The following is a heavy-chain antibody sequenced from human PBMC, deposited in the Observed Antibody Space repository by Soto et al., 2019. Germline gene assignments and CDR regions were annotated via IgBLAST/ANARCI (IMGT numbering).Heavy chain of an antibody. D-gene: IGHD3-22*01. Sequence: QVQLQESSRGLVKPSETLSLTCAVSGDSISTYYCMWIRQPPGKGLESIGYLYYGRSANYNPSLKSRVTLSVDTSTNQCSLTLSSVTAADTAVYYCALRSMAVVPEYWGQGTLVTVSS. CDR3: ALRSMAVVPEY. V-gene: IGHV4-59*01. CDR1: GDSISTYY. CDR2: LYYGRSA. J-gene: IGHJ4*02.